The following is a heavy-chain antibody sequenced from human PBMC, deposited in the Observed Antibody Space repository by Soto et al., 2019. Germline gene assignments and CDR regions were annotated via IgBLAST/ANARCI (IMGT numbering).Heavy chain of an antibody. CDR3: AKDLVHCSGWYPEYFDS. J-gene: IGHJ4*02. CDR1: GFTFSSYA. D-gene: IGHD6-19*01. Sequence: GGSLRLSCAASGFTFSSYAMSWVRQAPGKGLEWVSGISSSGDRTYYADSVKGRFTISRDNSKNTLYLQMNSLRAEDMAVYYCAKDLVHCSGWYPEYFDSWGQGTLVTVSS. CDR2: ISSSGDRT. V-gene: IGHV3-23*01.